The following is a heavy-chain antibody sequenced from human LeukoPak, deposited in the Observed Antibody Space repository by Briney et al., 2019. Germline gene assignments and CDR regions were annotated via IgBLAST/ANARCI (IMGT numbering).Heavy chain of an antibody. CDR1: GFTFSSYS. CDR3: ARPYCSSTSCQTSYYYYYMDV. V-gene: IGHV3-21*01. Sequence: PGGSLRLSCAASGFTFSSYSMNWVRQAPGKGLEWVSSISSSSSYIYYADSVKGRFTISRDNAKNSLYLQMNSLRAEDTAVYYCARPYCSSTSCQTSYYYYYMDVWGKGTTVTVSS. J-gene: IGHJ6*03. D-gene: IGHD2-2*01. CDR2: ISSSSSYI.